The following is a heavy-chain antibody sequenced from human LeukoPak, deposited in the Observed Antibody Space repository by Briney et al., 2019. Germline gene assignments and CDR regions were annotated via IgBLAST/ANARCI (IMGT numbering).Heavy chain of an antibody. CDR3: ARDYSSWFDY. CDR2: INSDGSTT. Sequence: GGSPRLSCAASGFTFSSYWIHWVRQAPGKGLVWVPNINSDGSTTNYADSVKGRFTISRDNAKNTLYLQLNSLRPEDTAIYYCARDYSSWFDYWGQGTLVTVSS. V-gene: IGHV3-74*01. D-gene: IGHD6-6*01. CDR1: GFTFSSYW. J-gene: IGHJ4*02.